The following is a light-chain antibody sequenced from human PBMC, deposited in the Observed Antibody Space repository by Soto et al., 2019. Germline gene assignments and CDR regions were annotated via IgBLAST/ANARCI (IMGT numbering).Light chain of an antibody. CDR1: QGIGDT. CDR3: QQYNNWPGT. V-gene: IGKV3-15*01. CDR2: RAS. J-gene: IGKJ1*01. Sequence: ETVLTQSPATLSVSPGEGVTLSCTASQGIGDTLAWYQHKPGQAPRLLIQRASTRATGIPARFSGSGSGTEFTLTISSLQSEDFAVYFCQQYNNWPGTFGQGTKVDIK.